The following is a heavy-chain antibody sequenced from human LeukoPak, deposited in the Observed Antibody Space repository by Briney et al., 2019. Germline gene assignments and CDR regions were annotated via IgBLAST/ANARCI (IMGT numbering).Heavy chain of an antibody. CDR2: ISGSGGST. J-gene: IGHJ2*01. Sequence: GGSLRLSCAASGFTFSSYAMSWVRQAPGKGLEWVSAISGSGGSTYYADSVKGRFSISRDNSKSTLYLQMNDLRAEDTAVYYCAKILNAMYFDLWGRGALVTVSS. CDR3: AKILNAMYFDL. CDR1: GFTFSSYA. D-gene: IGHD2-2*01. V-gene: IGHV3-23*01.